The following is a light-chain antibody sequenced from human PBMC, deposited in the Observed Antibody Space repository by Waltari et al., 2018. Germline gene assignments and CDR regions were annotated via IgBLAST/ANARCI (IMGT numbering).Light chain of an antibody. J-gene: IGLJ2*01. CDR1: TRDLRGYTF. CDR2: GVS. V-gene: IGLV2-8*01. Sequence: QAALTQPPSPSGSPGQSVTISCPRTTRDLRGYTFVPGYQLPPGQPPKNPFYGVSQRPSGVPDRFSGSKSGNTASLTVSGLQAEDEADYYCSSYAGTNVVIFGGGTRLTVL. CDR3: SSYAGTNVVI.